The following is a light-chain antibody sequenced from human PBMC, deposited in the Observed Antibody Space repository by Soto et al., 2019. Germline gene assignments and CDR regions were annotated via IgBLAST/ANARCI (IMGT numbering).Light chain of an antibody. J-gene: IGKJ4*01. V-gene: IGKV1-6*01. CDR1: QDIGND. CDR3: LQDNMYPLT. CDR2: DTY. Sequence: AIQTTQSPSSLSASVGDRVTITCRASQDIGNDLGWYQQKPGKAPKVLIYDTYTLQSGVPSRFRGSRSGTDFTLTISSLQPEDIATYYCLQDNMYPLTFGGGTKVDIK.